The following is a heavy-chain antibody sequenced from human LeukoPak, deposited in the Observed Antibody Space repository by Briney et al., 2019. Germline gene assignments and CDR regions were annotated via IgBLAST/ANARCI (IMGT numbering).Heavy chain of an antibody. D-gene: IGHD3-22*01. CDR3: ARADSSGRPYYYYYYGMDV. CDR2: IIPIFGTA. J-gene: IGHJ6*02. CDR1: GGTFSSYA. Sequence: ASVKVSCKASGGTFSSYAISWVRQAPGQGLEWMGGIIPIFGTANYAQKFQGRVTITADESTSTAYMELSSLRSEDTAVYYCARADSSGRPYYYYYYGMDVWGQGTTVTVSS. V-gene: IGHV1-69*13.